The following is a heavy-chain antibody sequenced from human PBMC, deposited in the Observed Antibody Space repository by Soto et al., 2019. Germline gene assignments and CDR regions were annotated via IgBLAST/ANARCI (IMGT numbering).Heavy chain of an antibody. CDR2: IYYSGST. D-gene: IGHD3-10*01. CDR3: ARGLRGMVREGTNWFDP. Sequence: PSETLSLTCTVSGGSISSGGYYWSWIRQHPGKGLEWIGYIYYSGSTYYNPSLKSRVTISVDTSKNQFSLKLSSVTAADTAVYYCARGLRGMVREGTNWFDPWGQGTLVTVSS. J-gene: IGHJ5*02. V-gene: IGHV4-31*03. CDR1: GGSISSGGYY.